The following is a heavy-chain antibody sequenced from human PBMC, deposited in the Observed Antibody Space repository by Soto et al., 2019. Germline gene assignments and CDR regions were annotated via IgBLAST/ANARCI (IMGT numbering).Heavy chain of an antibody. CDR3: VRHLGYESSGHYWSWFDP. D-gene: IGHD3-22*01. Sequence: QVQLQESGPGRVKPSETLSLTCSVSGGSISSYYWSWIRQPPGQGLEWVGFIYHIGSPNYNPSLKSRVTISVDTSKTQCSPKLSSVTAADTAVNYCVRHLGYESSGHYWSWFDPWGEGSLVTVS. CDR1: GGSISSYY. V-gene: IGHV4-59*08. J-gene: IGHJ5*02. CDR2: IYHIGSP.